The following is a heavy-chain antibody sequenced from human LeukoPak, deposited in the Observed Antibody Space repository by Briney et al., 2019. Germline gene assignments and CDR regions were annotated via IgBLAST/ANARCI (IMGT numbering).Heavy chain of an antibody. Sequence: VASVKVSCKASGYTFTGYYMHWVRQAPGQGLEWMGWINPNSGGTNYAQKFQGRVTMTRDTSISTAYMELSRLRSDDTAVYYCARVPSYSSSWYDLDYYYMDVWGKGTTVTVSS. J-gene: IGHJ6*03. CDR1: GYTFTGYY. CDR3: ARVPSYSSSWYDLDYYYMDV. CDR2: INPNSGGT. V-gene: IGHV1-2*02. D-gene: IGHD6-13*01.